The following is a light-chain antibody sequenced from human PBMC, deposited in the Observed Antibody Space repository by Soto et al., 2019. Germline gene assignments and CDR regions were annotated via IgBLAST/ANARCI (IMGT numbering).Light chain of an antibody. CDR3: CSYAGGASVV. CDR1: ISDVGSYNL. J-gene: IGLJ2*01. V-gene: IGLV2-23*01. Sequence: QSVLTQPASVSGSPGQSITISCTGTISDVGSYNLVSWYQQHPDKAPKLIIYDDIDRPSGVSHRFSGSTSGNTASLTISGLQTEDEAKYFCCSYAGGASVVFGGGTKLTVL. CDR2: DDI.